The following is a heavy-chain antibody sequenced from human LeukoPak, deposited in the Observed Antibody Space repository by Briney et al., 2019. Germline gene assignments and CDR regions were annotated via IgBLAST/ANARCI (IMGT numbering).Heavy chain of an antibody. CDR1: GGSISSYY. J-gene: IGHJ4*02. CDR3: AREGGTVPDY. Sequence: PSETLSLTCTVSGGSISSYYWSWIRQPPGKGLEWIGYIYYSGSTNYNPSLRSRVTISLDTSKKQFSLKLSSVTAADTAIYYCAREGGTVPDYWGQGTLVTVSS. V-gene: IGHV4-59*01. D-gene: IGHD4-17*01. CDR2: IYYSGST.